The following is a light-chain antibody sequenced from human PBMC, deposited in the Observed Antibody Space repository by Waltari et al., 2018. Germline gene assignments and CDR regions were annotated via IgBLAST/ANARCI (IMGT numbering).Light chain of an antibody. CDR3: NSYTGSSSWV. V-gene: IGLV2-14*01. CDR1: SRAVGFYNY. Sequence: QSALTQPTSVSGSPGQSITISCTGTSRAVGFYNYFSWYQQYPGKVPQLLIYDVSDRPSGVSSRFSGSKSGNTASLTISGLQADDEADYYCNSYTGSSSWVFGGGTKLTVL. CDR2: DVS. J-gene: IGLJ3*02.